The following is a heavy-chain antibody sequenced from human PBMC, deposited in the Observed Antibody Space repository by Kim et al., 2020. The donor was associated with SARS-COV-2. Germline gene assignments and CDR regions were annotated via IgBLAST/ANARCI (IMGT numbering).Heavy chain of an antibody. V-gene: IGHV3-74*01. Sequence: GGSLRLSCAASGFTFSSYWMHWVRQAPGKGLVWVSRINSDGSSTSYADSVKGRFTISRDNAKNTLYLQMNSLRAEDTAVYYCARVGYDFWSGYSHGMDVWGQGTTVTVSS. CDR2: INSDGSST. J-gene: IGHJ6*02. CDR3: ARVGYDFWSGYSHGMDV. D-gene: IGHD3-3*01. CDR1: GFTFSSYW.